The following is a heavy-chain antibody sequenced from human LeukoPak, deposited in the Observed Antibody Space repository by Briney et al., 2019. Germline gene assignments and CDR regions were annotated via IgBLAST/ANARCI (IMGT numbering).Heavy chain of an antibody. J-gene: IGHJ4*02. D-gene: IGHD3-10*01. V-gene: IGHV4-39*07. CDR3: ARIYGSGSYGIPR. Sequence: SETLSLTCTVSGGSISSSSYYWGWIRQPPGKGQEWIGSIYYSGSTYYNPSLKSRVTISVDTSKNQFSLKLSSVTAADTAVYYCARIYGSGSYGIPRWGQGTLVTVSS. CDR2: IYYSGST. CDR1: GGSISSSSYY.